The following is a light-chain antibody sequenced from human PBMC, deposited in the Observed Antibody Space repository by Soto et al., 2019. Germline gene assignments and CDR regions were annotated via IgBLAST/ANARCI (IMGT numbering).Light chain of an antibody. CDR3: GSWDSSLSAYV. Sequence: QSVMTQPPSVSEAPGQKVTISCSGSSSNIGGNSVSWYQQLPGTAPKLLIYDDNKRPSGIPDRFSGSKSGTSATLGITGFQTGDEADYYCGSWDSSLSAYVFGTGTKLTVL. CDR2: DDN. V-gene: IGLV1-51*01. J-gene: IGLJ1*01. CDR1: SSNIGGNS.